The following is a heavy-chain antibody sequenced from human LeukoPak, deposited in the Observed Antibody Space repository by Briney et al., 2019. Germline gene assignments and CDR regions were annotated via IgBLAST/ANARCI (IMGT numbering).Heavy chain of an antibody. Sequence: SETLSLTCTVSGGSISSYYWSWIRQPAEKGLEWIGRIYTSGSTNYNPSLKSRVTMSVDTSKNQFSLKLSSVTAADTAVYYCARDFYGSGPTAGWFDPWGQGTLVTVSS. D-gene: IGHD3-10*01. CDR3: ARDFYGSGPTAGWFDP. V-gene: IGHV4-4*07. CDR2: IYTSGST. J-gene: IGHJ5*02. CDR1: GGSISSYY.